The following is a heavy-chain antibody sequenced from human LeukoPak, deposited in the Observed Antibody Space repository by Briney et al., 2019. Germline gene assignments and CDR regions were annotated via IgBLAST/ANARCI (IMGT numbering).Heavy chain of an antibody. D-gene: IGHD2-15*01. CDR2: VTGSGGDT. Sequence: GGSLRLSCAASGFTFSNYAMSWVRQTPGKGLECVSVVTGSGGDTYYTGSVNGRFTISRDNSKNTLYLQMNSLRAEDTAVYYCSRGTLEHCSGASCYPLDSWGQGTLVTVSS. CDR3: SRGTLEHCSGASCYPLDS. J-gene: IGHJ5*01. CDR1: GFTFSNYA. V-gene: IGHV3-23*01.